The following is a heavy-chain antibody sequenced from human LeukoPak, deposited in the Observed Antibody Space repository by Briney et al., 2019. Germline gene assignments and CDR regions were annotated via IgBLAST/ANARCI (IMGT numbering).Heavy chain of an antibody. J-gene: IGHJ5*02. V-gene: IGHV1-69*05. D-gene: IGHD5-18*01. CDR1: GGTFSSYA. Sequence: SVKVSCKASGGTFSSYAISWVRQAPGQGLEWRGGIIPIFGTANYAQKFQGRVTITTDESTSTAYMELSSLRSEDTAVYYCARVGMVTRWFDPWGQGTLVTVSS. CDR2: IIPIFGTA. CDR3: ARVGMVTRWFDP.